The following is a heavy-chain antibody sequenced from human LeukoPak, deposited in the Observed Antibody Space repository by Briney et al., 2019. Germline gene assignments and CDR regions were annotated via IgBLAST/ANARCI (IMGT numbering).Heavy chain of an antibody. Sequence: ASVKVSCKASGYTFTGYYMHWVRQAPGQGLEWMGWINPNSGGTNYARKFQGRVTMTRDTSISTAYMELSRLRSDDTPVYYCARDADTYYYDSSGYLSDYWGQGTLVTVSS. D-gene: IGHD3-22*01. CDR2: INPNSGGT. CDR1: GYTFTGYY. V-gene: IGHV1-2*02. CDR3: ARDADTYYYDSSGYLSDY. J-gene: IGHJ4*02.